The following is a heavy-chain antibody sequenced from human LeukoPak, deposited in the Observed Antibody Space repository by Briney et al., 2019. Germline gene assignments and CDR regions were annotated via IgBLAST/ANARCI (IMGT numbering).Heavy chain of an antibody. J-gene: IGHJ5*02. V-gene: IGHV4-59*06. CDR1: GGSISSYY. CDR3: ARDQGGGFVSFDP. CDR2: IYYSGST. Sequence: SETLSLTCTVSGGSISSYYWSWIRQHPGKGLEWIGYIYYSGSTYYNPSLKSRVTISVDTSKNQFSLKLSSVTAADTAVYYCARDQGGGFVSFDPWGQGILVTVSS. D-gene: IGHD5-12*01.